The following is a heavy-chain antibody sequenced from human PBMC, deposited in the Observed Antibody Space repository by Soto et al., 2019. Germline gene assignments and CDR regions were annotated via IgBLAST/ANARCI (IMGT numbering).Heavy chain of an antibody. CDR2: ISYDGSNK. D-gene: IGHD3-22*01. V-gene: IGHV3-30-3*01. Sequence: HPGGSLRLSCAASGFTFSSYAMHWVRQAPGKGLEWVAVISYDGSNKYYADPVKGRFTISRDNSKNTLYLQMNSLRAEDTAVYYCARDGHDSSGYYFPTWYYFDYWGQGTLVTVSS. CDR1: GFTFSSYA. CDR3: ARDGHDSSGYYFPTWYYFDY. J-gene: IGHJ4*02.